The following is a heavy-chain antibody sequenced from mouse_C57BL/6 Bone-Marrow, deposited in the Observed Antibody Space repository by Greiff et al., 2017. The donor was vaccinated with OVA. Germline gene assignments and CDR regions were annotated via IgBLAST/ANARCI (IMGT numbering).Heavy chain of an antibody. CDR3: AGEPVAY. J-gene: IGHJ3*01. V-gene: IGHV1-55*01. Sequence: QVHVKQPGAELVKPGASVKMSCKASGYTFTSYWITWVKQRPGQGLEWIGDIYPGSGSTNYNEKFKSKATLTVDTSSSTAYMQLSSLTSEDSAVYYCAGEPVAYWGQGTLVTVSA. CDR2: IYPGSGST. CDR1: GYTFTSYW.